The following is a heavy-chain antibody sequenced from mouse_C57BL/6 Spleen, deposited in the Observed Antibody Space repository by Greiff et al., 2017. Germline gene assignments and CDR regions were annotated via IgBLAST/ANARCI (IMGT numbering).Heavy chain of an antibody. J-gene: IGHJ4*01. Sequence: QVQLKESGPGLVAPSQSLSITCTVSGFSLTSYGVHWVRQPPGKGLEWLGVIWAGGSTNYNSALMSRLSISKDNSKSQVFLKMTSLQTDDTAMYYCARDRGYFQMDYWGQGTSVTVSS. CDR2: IWAGGST. V-gene: IGHV2-9*02. CDR3: ARDRGYFQMDY. CDR1: GFSLTSYG. D-gene: IGHD2-14*01.